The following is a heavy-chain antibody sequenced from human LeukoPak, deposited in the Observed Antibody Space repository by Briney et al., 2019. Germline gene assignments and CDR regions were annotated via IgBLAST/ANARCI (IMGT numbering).Heavy chain of an antibody. J-gene: IGHJ4*02. CDR1: GGSISSSSYY. D-gene: IGHD5-18*01. Sequence: SSETLSLTCTVSGGSISSSSYYWGWIRQPPGKGLEWIGSIYYSGRSYYNPSLKSRVTISVHTSKNQFSLTLSSVTAADTAVYYCARHVDTATDYFDYWGQGTLVTVSS. CDR2: IYYSGRS. V-gene: IGHV4-39*01. CDR3: ARHVDTATDYFDY.